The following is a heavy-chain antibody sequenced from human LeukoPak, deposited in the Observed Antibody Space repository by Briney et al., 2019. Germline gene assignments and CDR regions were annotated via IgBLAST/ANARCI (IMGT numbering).Heavy chain of an antibody. CDR2: IRYDGSNR. Sequence: PGGSLRLSCAASGFTFSSYGMHWVRQAPGKGLEWVAFIRYDGSNRYYADSVKGRFTISRDNSKNTLYLQMNSLRAEDTAVYYCAKDLSVSNCSSTSCSPLLDYWGQGTLVTVSS. J-gene: IGHJ4*02. D-gene: IGHD2-2*01. CDR1: GFTFSSYG. V-gene: IGHV3-30*02. CDR3: AKDLSVSNCSSTSCSPLLDY.